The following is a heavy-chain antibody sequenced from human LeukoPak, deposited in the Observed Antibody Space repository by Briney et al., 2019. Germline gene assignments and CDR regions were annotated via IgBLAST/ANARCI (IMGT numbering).Heavy chain of an antibody. Sequence: GGSLRLSCAASGFTVSSNYMSWVRQAPGKGLEWVSVIYSGGSTYYADSVKGRFTISRDNCKNTLYLQMNSLRAEDTAVYYCARGGMAGRLATTTRPLDYWGQGTLVTVSS. CDR3: ARGGMAGRLATTTRPLDY. V-gene: IGHV3-66*01. CDR1: GFTVSSNY. J-gene: IGHJ4*02. CDR2: IYSGGST. D-gene: IGHD5-24*01.